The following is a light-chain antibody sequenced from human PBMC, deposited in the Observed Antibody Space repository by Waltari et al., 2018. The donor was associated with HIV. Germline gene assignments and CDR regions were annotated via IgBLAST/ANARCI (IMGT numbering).Light chain of an antibody. CDR3: TGWDASLSEYV. J-gene: IGLJ1*01. V-gene: IGLV1-47*01. Sequence: QSVLTQPPSASGTPGQRVTISCSRSYSNIGRVNVYWYQHLPGTAPKLLIYQNIQRPSGVTDRFSGSKSGASAYLAISGLRSADEADYYCTGWDASLSEYVFGPGTRVTV. CDR2: QNI. CDR1: YSNIGRVN.